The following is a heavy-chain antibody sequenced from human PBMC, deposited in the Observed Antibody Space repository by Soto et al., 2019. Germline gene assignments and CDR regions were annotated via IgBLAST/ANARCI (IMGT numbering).Heavy chain of an antibody. CDR1: GFTVSSNY. Sequence: EVQLVESGGGLIQPGGSLRLSCAASGFTVSSNYMSWVRQAPGKGLEWVSVIYSGGSTYYSDSVKGRFTISRDNSKNTLYLQMNSLRDEDTAVYYCARVEDGYSCGWYFDLWGRGTLVTVSS. V-gene: IGHV3-53*01. CDR3: ARVEDGYSCGWYFDL. J-gene: IGHJ2*01. CDR2: IYSGGST. D-gene: IGHD4-4*01.